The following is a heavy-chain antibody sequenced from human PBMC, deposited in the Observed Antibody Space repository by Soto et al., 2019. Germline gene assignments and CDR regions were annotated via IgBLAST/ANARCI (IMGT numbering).Heavy chain of an antibody. CDR3: ARGLVVVPAAMAVGDY. CDR1: GFTFSSYA. CDR2: ISYDGSNK. V-gene: IGHV3-30-3*01. Sequence: QVKRVESGGGVVQPGRSLRLSCAASGFTFSSYAMHWFRQAPGKGLEWVAVISYDGSNKYYADSVKGRFTISRDNSKNTLYLQMNSLRAEDTAVYYCARGLVVVPAAMAVGDYWGQGTLVTVSS. J-gene: IGHJ4*02. D-gene: IGHD2-2*01.